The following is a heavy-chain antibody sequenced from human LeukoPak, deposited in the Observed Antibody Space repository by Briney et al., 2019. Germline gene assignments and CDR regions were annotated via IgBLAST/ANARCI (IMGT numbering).Heavy chain of an antibody. Sequence: ASVKVSCKASGYTFTGYYMQWVRPAPGQGLEWMGWINPNRGVTNYAQKFQGRVTMTRDTSISTAYMELSRLRSDDTAVYFCARDHCVSSGCYEDYYYGMDVWGRGTTVTVSS. CDR2: INPNRGVT. CDR3: ARDHCVSSGCYEDYYYGMDV. V-gene: IGHV1-2*02. J-gene: IGHJ6*02. D-gene: IGHD2-2*01. CDR1: GYTFTGYY.